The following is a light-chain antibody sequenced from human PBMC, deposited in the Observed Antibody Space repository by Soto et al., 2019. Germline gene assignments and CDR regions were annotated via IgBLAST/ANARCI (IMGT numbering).Light chain of an antibody. Sequence: EIVLTQSPGTLSLSPGERATLSCRASQSVYSNYLAWYQQKPGQTPRLLIYGASSRATGIPYRFSGSGSGTEFTLTISRLETEDFAVYYCQQYDTSPFTFGPGTKVDVK. CDR2: GAS. V-gene: IGKV3-20*01. J-gene: IGKJ3*01. CDR3: QQYDTSPFT. CDR1: QSVYSNY.